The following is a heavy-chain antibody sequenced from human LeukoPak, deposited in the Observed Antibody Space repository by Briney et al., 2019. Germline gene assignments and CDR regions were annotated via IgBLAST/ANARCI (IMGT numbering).Heavy chain of an antibody. J-gene: IGHJ4*02. D-gene: IGHD3-9*01. CDR1: GYSISSGYY. CDR3: ARDLTEIRYFDWLPLYYFDY. Sequence: SETLSLTCAVSGYSISSGYYWGWIRQPPGKGLEWIGSIYHSGSTYYNPSLKSRVTISVDTSKNQFSLKLSPVTAADTAVYYCARDLTEIRYFDWLPLYYFDYWGQGTLVTVSS. V-gene: IGHV4-38-2*02. CDR2: IYHSGST.